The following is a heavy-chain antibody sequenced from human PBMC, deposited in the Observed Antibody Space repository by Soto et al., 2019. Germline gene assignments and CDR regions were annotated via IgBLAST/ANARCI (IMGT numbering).Heavy chain of an antibody. CDR1: GFTFSSYA. D-gene: IGHD5-12*01. Sequence: PGGSLRLSCAASGFTFSSYAMSWVRQAPGKGLEWVSAISGSGGSTYYADSVKGRFTISRDNSKNTLYLQMNSLRAEDTAVYYCATTVQEDQWLRPIRGYFHYWGQGALVTVSS. CDR2: ISGSGGST. V-gene: IGHV3-23*01. J-gene: IGHJ4*02. CDR3: ATTVQEDQWLRPIRGYFHY.